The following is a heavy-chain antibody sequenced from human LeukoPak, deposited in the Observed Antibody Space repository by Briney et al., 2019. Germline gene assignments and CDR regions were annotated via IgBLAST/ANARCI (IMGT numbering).Heavy chain of an antibody. CDR2: IGAYNGSP. V-gene: IGHV1-18*01. CDR1: GYTFMSYG. CDR3: ARVSSGVLRFNWFDP. D-gene: IGHD3-3*01. Sequence: ASVKVSCKASGYTFMSYGVTWVRQAPGQGLEWMGWIGAYNGSPKYAQKFQGRVTMTRDSSTSTAYMELRSLRSDDTAVYYCARVSSGVLRFNWFDPWGQGTLVTVSS. J-gene: IGHJ5*02.